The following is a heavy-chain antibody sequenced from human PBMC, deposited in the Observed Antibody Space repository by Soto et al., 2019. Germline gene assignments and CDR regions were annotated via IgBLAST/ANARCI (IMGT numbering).Heavy chain of an antibody. CDR3: ARDRVHGAGPLDY. CDR2: IWYDGSNK. V-gene: IGHV3-33*01. D-gene: IGHD1-1*01. CDR1: GFTFSSYG. J-gene: IGHJ4*02. Sequence: PGGSLRLSCAASGFTFSSYGMHWVRQAPGKGLEWVAVIWYDGSNKYYADSVKGRFTISRDNSKNTLYLQMNSPRAEDTAVYYCARDRVHGAGPLDYWGQGTLVTVSS.